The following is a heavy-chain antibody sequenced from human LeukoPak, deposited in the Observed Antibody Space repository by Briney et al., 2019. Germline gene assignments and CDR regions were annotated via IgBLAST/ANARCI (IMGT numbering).Heavy chain of an antibody. V-gene: IGHV1-2*02. CDR3: AREVPAAGINDYAFDI. CDR1: GYTFTGYY. Sequence: ASVKVSCKASGYTFTGYYMHWVRQAPGRGLEWMGWINPNSGGTNYAQKFQGRVTMTRDTSISTAYMELSRLRSDDTAVYYCAREVPAAGINDYAFDIWGQGTMVTVSS. J-gene: IGHJ3*02. CDR2: INPNSGGT. D-gene: IGHD6-13*01.